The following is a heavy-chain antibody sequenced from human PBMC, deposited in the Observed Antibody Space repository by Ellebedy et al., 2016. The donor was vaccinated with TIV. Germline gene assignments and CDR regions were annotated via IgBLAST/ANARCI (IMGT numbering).Heavy chain of an antibody. CDR3: ARAGYCSGGSCYYYSGLDV. V-gene: IGHV3-53*01. J-gene: IGHJ6*02. CDR2: THSGGST. Sequence: PGGSLRLSCAASGFTVSTNYMSWVRQAPGKGLEWVSVTHSGGSTYYSDSVKGRISISRDNSKNTLSLQMTGLRAEDTAVYYCARAGYCSGGSCYYYSGLDVWGQGTTVTVSS. D-gene: IGHD2-15*01. CDR1: GFTVSTNY.